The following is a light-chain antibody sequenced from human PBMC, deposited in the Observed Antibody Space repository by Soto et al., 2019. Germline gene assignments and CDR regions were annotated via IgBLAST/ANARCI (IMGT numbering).Light chain of an antibody. CDR2: SNN. CDR1: SSNIGSNP. CDR3: AAWDDRRNGDV. J-gene: IGLJ1*01. Sequence: QPVLTQPPSASGTPGQRVTIACAGSSSNIGSNPVNWYQQLPGTAPKLLIYSNNQRPSGVPDRFSGSKSGPSASLAISGLQSEDEADFYCAAWDDRRNGDVFGTGTQLPVL. V-gene: IGLV1-44*01.